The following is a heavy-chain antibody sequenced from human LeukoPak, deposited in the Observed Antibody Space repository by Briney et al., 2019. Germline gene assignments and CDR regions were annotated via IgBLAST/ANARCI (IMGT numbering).Heavy chain of an antibody. D-gene: IGHD3-3*01. Sequence: ASVTVSCKASGYTFTSYGISWVRQPPGQGLEWKGWISAYNGNTNYAQKLQGRVTMNTDTSTSTAYMALRSLRSDDTAVYYCARGGPRFLEWLLWNFDYWGQGTLVTVST. CDR3: ARGGPRFLEWLLWNFDY. CDR2: ISAYNGNT. CDR1: GYTFTSYG. V-gene: IGHV1-18*01. J-gene: IGHJ4*02.